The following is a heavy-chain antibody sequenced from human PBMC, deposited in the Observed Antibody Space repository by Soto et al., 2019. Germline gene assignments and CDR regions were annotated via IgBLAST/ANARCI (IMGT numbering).Heavy chain of an antibody. CDR1: GVTFSNYN. Sequence: GESLKISCAASGVTFSNYNMNWVRQAPGKGLEWVSYISSSSSTIYYADSVKGRFTISRNNAKNSLYLQMNSLRTEDTAVYYCATQGLDYALDYWGQGTLVTVSS. D-gene: IGHD4-17*01. CDR3: ATQGLDYALDY. V-gene: IGHV3-48*01. CDR2: ISSSSSTI. J-gene: IGHJ4*02.